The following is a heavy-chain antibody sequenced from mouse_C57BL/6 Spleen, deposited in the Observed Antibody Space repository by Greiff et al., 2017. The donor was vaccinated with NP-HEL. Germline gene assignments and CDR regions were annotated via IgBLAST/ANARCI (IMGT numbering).Heavy chain of an antibody. J-gene: IGHJ3*01. CDR2: IYPGSGST. Sequence: VQLQQSGAELVKPGASVKMSCKASGYTFTSYWITWVKQRPGQGLEWIGDIYPGSGSTNYNEKFKSKATLTVDTSSSTAYMQLRSLTSEDSAVYDCAREAYYYGSSLFAYWGQGTLVTVSA. CDR3: AREAYYYGSSLFAY. D-gene: IGHD1-1*01. CDR1: GYTFTSYW. V-gene: IGHV1-55*01.